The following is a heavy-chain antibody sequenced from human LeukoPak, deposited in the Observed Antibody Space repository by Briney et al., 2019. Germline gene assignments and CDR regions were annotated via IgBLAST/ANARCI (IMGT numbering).Heavy chain of an antibody. CDR3: AREAQQRVVHGTFDI. V-gene: IGHV4-38-2*01. CDR1: GYSISSGYY. Sequence: SETLSPTCVVPGYSISSGYYWGWIRQPPGQGLEGCGNLYHSGSTYSNPSLKSRVTMTVDTSKNQFSLMLYSVTAADTAIYYGAREAQQRVVHGTFDIWGQGTMVTVAS. J-gene: IGHJ3*02. CDR2: LYHSGST. D-gene: IGHD6-13*01.